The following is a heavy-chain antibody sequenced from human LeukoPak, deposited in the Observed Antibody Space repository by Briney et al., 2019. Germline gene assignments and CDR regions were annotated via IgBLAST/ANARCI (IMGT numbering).Heavy chain of an antibody. V-gene: IGHV4-4*07. CDR2: IYTTGTT. CDR3: GRQGYTASYYFLDY. Sequence: SETLSLTCTVSGRSINSYYWGWVRQSPGKGLEWIGRIYTTGTTQYNPSLKSRVTMSVDTSTNQFSLNLRSMTAADTAVYFCGRQGYTASYYFLDYWSQGTLVTVS. J-gene: IGHJ4*02. D-gene: IGHD1-26*01. CDR1: GRSINSYY.